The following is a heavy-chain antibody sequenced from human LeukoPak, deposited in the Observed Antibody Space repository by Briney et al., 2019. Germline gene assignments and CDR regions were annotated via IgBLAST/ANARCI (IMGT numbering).Heavy chain of an antibody. Sequence: GSLRLSCAASGFTFSDYYMSWIRQAPGKGLEWVSYISSSGSTIYYADSVKGRFTISRDNAKNSLYLQMNSLRAEDTAVYYCARRHPVLAAAGTVFDYWGQGTLVTVSS. CDR2: ISSSGSTI. D-gene: IGHD6-13*01. V-gene: IGHV3-11*04. CDR3: ARRHPVLAAAGTVFDY. J-gene: IGHJ4*02. CDR1: GFTFSDYY.